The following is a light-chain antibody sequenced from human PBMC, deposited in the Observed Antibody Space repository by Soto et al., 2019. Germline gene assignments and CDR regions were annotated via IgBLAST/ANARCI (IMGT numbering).Light chain of an antibody. Sequence: SYELTQPSSVSVSPGQTARITCSGAVLAKKYARWFQQKPGQAPVVVIYKDSERPSGIPERFSGYSSGTTVTLSISGAQVEDEADYYCYSVADNNLVFGGGTQLTVL. CDR2: KDS. J-gene: IGLJ3*02. CDR1: VLAKKY. V-gene: IGLV3-27*01. CDR3: YSVADNNLV.